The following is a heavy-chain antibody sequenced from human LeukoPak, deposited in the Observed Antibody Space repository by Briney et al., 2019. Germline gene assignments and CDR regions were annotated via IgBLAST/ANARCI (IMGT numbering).Heavy chain of an antibody. CDR3: ARVYYYYDSSGILTLYFDY. CDR2: INPTSGGT. V-gene: IGHV1-2*02. CDR1: GYTFTGFY. J-gene: IGHJ4*02. D-gene: IGHD3-22*01. Sequence: APVKPSCKTSGYTFTGFYMHWVRQAPGQGLEWMGWINPTSGGTNYAQKFQGRVTMTRDTSISTAYMELSRLRSDDTAVYYCARVYYYYDSSGILTLYFDYWGQGNLGSVSS.